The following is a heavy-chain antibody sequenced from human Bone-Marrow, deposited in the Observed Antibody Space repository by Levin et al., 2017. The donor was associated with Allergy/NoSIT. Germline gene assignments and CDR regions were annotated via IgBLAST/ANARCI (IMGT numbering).Heavy chain of an antibody. CDR2: IYHSGTT. CDR1: GDSIGTTNW. J-gene: IGHJ3*01. Sequence: PSETLSLTCAVSGDSIGTTNWWSWVRQPPGKGLEWIGEIYHSGTTNYNTSLKSRVTMAVDKSKNQFSMRLTSVTAADTAVYYCARGGVPIPGTTYPYEPFDLWGQGTMVTVSS. V-gene: IGHV4-4*02. D-gene: IGHD1-20*01. CDR3: ARGGVPIPGTTYPYEPFDL.